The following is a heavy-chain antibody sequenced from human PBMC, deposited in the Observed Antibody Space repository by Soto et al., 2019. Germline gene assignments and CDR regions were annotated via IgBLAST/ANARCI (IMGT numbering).Heavy chain of an antibody. J-gene: IGHJ5*02. V-gene: IGHV3-30*18. CDR1: GFTFSSFG. CDR3: AKDRVPTEWGVYWFDP. D-gene: IGHD1-1*01. Sequence: PGGSLRLSCAASGFTFSSFGMHWVRQAPGKGLEWVAVASFDGSENYYADSVKGRFTISRDNSKNTLYLQINSLRVEDTALYYCAKDRVPTEWGVYWFDPSGQGTLVTVSS. CDR2: ASFDGSEN.